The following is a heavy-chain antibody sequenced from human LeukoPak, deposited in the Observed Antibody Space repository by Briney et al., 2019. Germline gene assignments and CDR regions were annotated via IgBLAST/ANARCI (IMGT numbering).Heavy chain of an antibody. CDR1: GFTFDDYA. Sequence: GGSLRLSCAASGFTFDDYAMHWVRQAPGKGLEWVSGISWNSGSIGYADYVKGRFTISRDNAKNSLYLQMNSLRAEDMALYYCAKGRFLEWSLFDYWGQGTLVTVSS. D-gene: IGHD3-3*01. CDR3: AKGRFLEWSLFDY. CDR2: ISWNSGSI. J-gene: IGHJ4*02. V-gene: IGHV3-9*03.